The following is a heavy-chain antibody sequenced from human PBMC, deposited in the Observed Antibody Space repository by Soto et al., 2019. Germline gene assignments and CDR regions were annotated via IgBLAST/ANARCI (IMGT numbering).Heavy chain of an antibody. Sequence: VGSLRLSCAASGCTFSSYAMHWVRQAPGRGLEWVAVISYDGSNKYYADSVKGRFTISRDNSKNTLYLQMNSLRAEDTAVYYCARDLGAFGSGSYYTRNSGVGMAVWGQGTTVTVSS. CDR3: ARDLGAFGSGSYYTRNSGVGMAV. V-gene: IGHV3-30-3*01. J-gene: IGHJ6*02. CDR2: ISYDGSNK. CDR1: GCTFSSYA. D-gene: IGHD3-10*01.